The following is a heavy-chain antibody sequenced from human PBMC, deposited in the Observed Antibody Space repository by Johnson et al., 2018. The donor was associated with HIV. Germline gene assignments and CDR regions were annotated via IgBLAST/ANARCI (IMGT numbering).Heavy chain of an antibody. J-gene: IGHJ3*02. CDR1: GFTFDYHG. V-gene: IGHV3-20*04. CDR3: ARAFRGGWYDAFDI. D-gene: IGHD6-19*01. CDR2: INWNGGTT. Sequence: VQLVESGGGLVQPGGSLRLSCAASGFTFDYHGMAWVRQAPGKGLEWVSGINWNGGTTDYADSVKGRFTISRDNAKVSLYLQMNSLRAEDTAVYYCARAFRGGWYDAFDIWGQGTRVTVSS.